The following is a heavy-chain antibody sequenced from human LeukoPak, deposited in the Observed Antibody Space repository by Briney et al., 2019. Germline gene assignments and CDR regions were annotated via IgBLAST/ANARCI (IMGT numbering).Heavy chain of an antibody. D-gene: IGHD3-10*01. CDR3: ARRILWFGELSGPKLDY. CDR1: GGSISSGSYY. CDR2: IYTSGST. J-gene: IGHJ4*02. V-gene: IGHV4-61*02. Sequence: SETLSLTCTASGGSISSGSYYWSWIRQPAGKGLEWIGRIYTSGSTNYNPSLKSRVTISVDTSKNQFSLKLSSVTAADTAVYYCARRILWFGELSGPKLDYWGQGTLVTVSS.